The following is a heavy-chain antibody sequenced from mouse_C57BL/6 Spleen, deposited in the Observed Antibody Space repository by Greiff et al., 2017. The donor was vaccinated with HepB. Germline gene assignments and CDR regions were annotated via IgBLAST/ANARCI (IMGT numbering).Heavy chain of an antibody. CDR3: APDSSGYGY. J-gene: IGHJ2*01. CDR2: IDPSDSYT. CDR1: GYTFTSYW. D-gene: IGHD3-2*02. V-gene: IGHV1-59*01. Sequence: QVQLKQPGAELVRPGTSVKLSCKASGYTFTSYWMHWVKQRPGQGLEWIGVIDPSDSYTNYNQKFKGKATLTVDTSSSTAYMQLSSLTSEDSAVYYCAPDSSGYGYWGQGTTLTVSS.